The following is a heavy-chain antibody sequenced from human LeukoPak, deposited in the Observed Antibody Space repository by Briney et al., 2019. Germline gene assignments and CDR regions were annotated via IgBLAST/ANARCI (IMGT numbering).Heavy chain of an antibody. CDR1: GFTFSSYW. CDR3: ARSAAGSAFDI. CDR2: INTDGSIT. D-gene: IGHD6-13*01. V-gene: IGHV3-74*01. J-gene: IGHJ3*02. Sequence: GGPLRLSCAASGFTFSSYWMHWVRQAPGKGLVWVSRINTDGSITNYAGSVKGRFTISRDNAKNTLYLQMNSLRAEDTAVYYCARSAAGSAFDIWGQGTMVTVSS.